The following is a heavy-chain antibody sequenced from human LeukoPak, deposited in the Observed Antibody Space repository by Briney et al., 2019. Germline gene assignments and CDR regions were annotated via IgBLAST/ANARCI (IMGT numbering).Heavy chain of an antibody. V-gene: IGHV3-30*03. D-gene: IGHD3-9*01. CDR1: GFTFSSYG. CDR2: ISYDGSNK. J-gene: IGHJ3*02. Sequence: KSGGSLRLSCAASGFTFSSYGMHWVRQAPGKGLEWVAVISYDGSNKYYADSVKGRFTISRDNAKNSLYLQMNSLRAEDTAVYYCARVGLRYFDWLLSRDSYDAFDIWGQGTMVTVSS. CDR3: ARVGLRYFDWLLSRDSYDAFDI.